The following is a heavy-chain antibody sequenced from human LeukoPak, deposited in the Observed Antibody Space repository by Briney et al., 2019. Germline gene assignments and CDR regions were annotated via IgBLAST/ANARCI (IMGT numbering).Heavy chain of an antibody. J-gene: IGHJ6*02. D-gene: IGHD4-23*01. V-gene: IGHV4-4*07. CDR2: IYTSGST. CDR1: GGSISSYY. Sequence: SETLSLTCTVSGGSISSYYWSWIRQPAGKGLEWIGRIYTSGSTNYNPSLKSRVTMSVDTSKNQFSLKLSSVTAADTAVYYCAREDSYGGIYGMDVWGQGTTVTVSS. CDR3: AREDSYGGIYGMDV.